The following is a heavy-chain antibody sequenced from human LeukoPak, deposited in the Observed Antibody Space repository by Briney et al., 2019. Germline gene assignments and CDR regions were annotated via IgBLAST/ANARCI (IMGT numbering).Heavy chain of an antibody. CDR3: AREVATGFSCFDY. CDR1: GFTFSSYW. V-gene: IGHV3-74*01. J-gene: IGHJ4*02. Sequence: GGSLRLSCTASGFTFSSYWMHWVRQAPGKGLVWVSRINSDGSSTSYADSVKGRFTISRDNAKNTLYLQMNSLRAEDTAVYYCAREVATGFSCFDYWGQGTLVTVSS. CDR2: INSDGSST. D-gene: IGHD2-21*02.